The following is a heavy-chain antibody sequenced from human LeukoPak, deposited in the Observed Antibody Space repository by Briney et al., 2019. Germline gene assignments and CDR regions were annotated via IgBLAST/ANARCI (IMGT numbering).Heavy chain of an antibody. D-gene: IGHD6-13*01. Sequence: GGSLRLSCAGSGFPFSSYEMNWLRQAPGKGLEWVSHIDSSGITIYYGDSVKGRFTISRDNAKNSLYLQMNSLRAEDTAMYYCARDSAGNDYWGQGTLVTVSS. CDR2: IDSSGITI. CDR3: ARDSAGNDY. J-gene: IGHJ4*02. CDR1: GFPFSSYE. V-gene: IGHV3-48*03.